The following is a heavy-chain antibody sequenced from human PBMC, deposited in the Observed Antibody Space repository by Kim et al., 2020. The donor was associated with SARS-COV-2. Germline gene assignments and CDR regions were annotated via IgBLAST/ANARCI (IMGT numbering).Heavy chain of an antibody. D-gene: IGHD3-16*01. CDR3: ATSHGGGGGGAQD. Sequence: SVKVSCKTSGGTFGSSSTSWVRQAPGQGLEWMGRIIPLFGVTKYAHNFQDRLTITADKSTGSVYMDLSSLTSEDTAVYYCATSHGGGGGGAQDWGQGTLVTVSS. CDR1: GGTFGSSS. CDR2: IIPLFGVT. V-gene: IGHV1-69*02. J-gene: IGHJ4*02.